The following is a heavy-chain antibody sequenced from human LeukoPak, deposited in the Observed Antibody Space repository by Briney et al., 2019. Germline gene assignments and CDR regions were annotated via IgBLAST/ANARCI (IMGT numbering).Heavy chain of an antibody. J-gene: IGHJ4*02. D-gene: IGHD3-10*01. CDR1: GGSFSGYY. Sequence: SETLSLTCAVYGGSFSGYYWSWIRQPPGKGLEWIGEINHSGSTNYNPSLKSRVTTSVDTSKNQFSLKLSSVTAADTAVYYCARGYGSADYWGQGTLVTVSS. CDR2: INHSGST. CDR3: ARGYGSADY. V-gene: IGHV4-34*01.